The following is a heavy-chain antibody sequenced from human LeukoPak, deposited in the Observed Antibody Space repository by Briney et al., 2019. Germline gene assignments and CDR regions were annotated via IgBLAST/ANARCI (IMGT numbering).Heavy chain of an antibody. CDR1: GYSFTSYC. V-gene: IGHV5-51*01. J-gene: IGHJ5*02. CDR3: ARHEYYDILTGYYQGNWFDP. D-gene: IGHD3-9*01. CDR2: IYPGDSDT. Sequence: GESLKISCKGSGYSFTSYCIGWVRQMPGKGLEWMGIIYPGDSDTRYSPSFQGQVTISAAKSISTAYLQWSSLKASDTAMYYCARHEYYDILTGYYQGNWFDPWGQGTLVTVSS.